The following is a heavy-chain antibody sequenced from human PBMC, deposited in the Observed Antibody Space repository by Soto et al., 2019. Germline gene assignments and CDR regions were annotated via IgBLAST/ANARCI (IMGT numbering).Heavy chain of an antibody. CDR2: IKSKTDGGTT. D-gene: IGHD3-22*01. V-gene: IGHV3-15*07. CDR1: GFTFSNAW. J-gene: IGHJ3*02. CDR3: TTELVVVISPDAFDI. Sequence: GGSLRLSCAASGFTFSNAWMNWVRQAPGKGLEWVGRIKSKTDGGTTDYAAPVKGRFTISRDDSKNTLYLQMNSLKTEDTAVYYCTTELVVVISPDAFDIWGQGTTVTVSS.